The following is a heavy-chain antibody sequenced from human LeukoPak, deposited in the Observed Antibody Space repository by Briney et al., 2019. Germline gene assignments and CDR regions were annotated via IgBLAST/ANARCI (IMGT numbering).Heavy chain of an antibody. Sequence: PSETLSLTCTVSGGSISSGSYYWSWIRQPAGKGLEWIGRIYTSGSTNYNPSLKSRVTISVDTSKNQFSLKLSSVTAADTAVYYCARRSSTVGAETLDYWGQGTLVTVSS. CDR2: IYTSGST. V-gene: IGHV4-61*02. CDR1: GGSISSGSYY. CDR3: ARRSSTVGAETLDY. D-gene: IGHD1-26*01. J-gene: IGHJ4*02.